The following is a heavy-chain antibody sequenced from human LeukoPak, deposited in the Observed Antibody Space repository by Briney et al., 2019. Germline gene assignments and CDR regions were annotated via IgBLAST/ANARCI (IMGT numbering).Heavy chain of an antibody. J-gene: IGHJ4*02. CDR3: TTDHAVQWLEWYYFDY. V-gene: IGHV3-15*01. CDR1: GFTFSNAW. D-gene: IGHD6-19*01. CDR2: IKSKTDGGTT. Sequence: GGSLRLSCAASGFTFSNAWMSWVRQAPGKGLEWVGRIKSKTDGGTTDYAAPVKGRFTTSRDDSKNTLYLQMNSLKTEDTAVYYCTTDHAVQWLEWYYFDYWGQGTLVTVSS.